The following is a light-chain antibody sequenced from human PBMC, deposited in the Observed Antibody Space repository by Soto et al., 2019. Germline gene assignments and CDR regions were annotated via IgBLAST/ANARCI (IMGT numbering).Light chain of an antibody. CDR2: SNN. CDR1: SSNIGSNI. V-gene: IGLV1-44*01. CDR3: AAWDDSLIGV. J-gene: IGLJ3*02. Sequence: QSVLTQPPSVSGTPGLRVTISCSGSSSNIGSNIVNWYQQLPGTAPKLLIYSNNQRPSGVPDRFSGSKSGTSASLAISGLQSEDEADYYCAAWDDSLIGVFGGGTKLTVL.